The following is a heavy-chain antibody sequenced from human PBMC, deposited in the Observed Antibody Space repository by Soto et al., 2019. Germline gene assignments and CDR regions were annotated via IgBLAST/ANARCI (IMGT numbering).Heavy chain of an antibody. CDR1: GFTFSSYW. CDR2: INSDGSST. Sequence: GGSLRLSCAASGFTFSSYWMHWVRQAPGKGLVWVSRINSDGSSTSYADSVKGRFTISRDNAKNTLYLQMNSLRAEDTAVYYCGRCTHYCHSSGYLYAFDIWGQGTKVTVTS. J-gene: IGHJ3*02. D-gene: IGHD3-22*01. CDR3: GRCTHYCHSSGYLYAFDI. V-gene: IGHV3-74*01.